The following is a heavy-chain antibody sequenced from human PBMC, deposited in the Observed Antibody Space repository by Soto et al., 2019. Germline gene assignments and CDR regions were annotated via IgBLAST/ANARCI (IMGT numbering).Heavy chain of an antibody. Sequence: GGSLRLSCAASVFTFSTYPMIWVRQSPGKWLECVGSISDSGANTYYADFVRGRFTISRDNSKNTLYLQMNSLRDDDTAVYYCAKILSMVTSYYYGMDVWGHGTTVTVSS. D-gene: IGHD4-17*01. CDR2: ISDSGANT. V-gene: IGHV3-23*01. J-gene: IGHJ6*02. CDR1: VFTFSTYP. CDR3: AKILSMVTSYYYGMDV.